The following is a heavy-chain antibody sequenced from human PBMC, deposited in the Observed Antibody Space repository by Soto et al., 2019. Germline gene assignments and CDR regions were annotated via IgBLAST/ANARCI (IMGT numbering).Heavy chain of an antibody. CDR2: ISISSIDI. CDR3: ARDEAAFDY. Sequence: GGSLRPSCAASGFTSCRYSINLVRQAPGKGPEGVSSISISSIDIYYADSVKGRSTISINNAEHSRYLRMVCLRAEDTAVNYCARDEAAFDYWGQGTLVTVAS. CDR1: GFTSCRYS. D-gene: IGHD2-15*01. V-gene: IGHV3-21*01. J-gene: IGHJ4*02.